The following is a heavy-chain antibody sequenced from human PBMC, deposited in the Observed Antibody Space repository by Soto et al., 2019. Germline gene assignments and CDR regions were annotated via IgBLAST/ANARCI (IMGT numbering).Heavy chain of an antibody. Sequence: ASVKVSCKASGYTFTSYAMHWVRQAPGQRLEWMGWINAGNGNTKYSQKFQGRVTITRDTSASTAYMELSSLRSEDTAVYYCARDSVVGAFYYYYGMDVWGQGTTVTVSS. CDR1: GYTFTSYA. D-gene: IGHD1-26*01. CDR2: INAGNGNT. J-gene: IGHJ6*02. CDR3: ARDSVVGAFYYYYGMDV. V-gene: IGHV1-3*01.